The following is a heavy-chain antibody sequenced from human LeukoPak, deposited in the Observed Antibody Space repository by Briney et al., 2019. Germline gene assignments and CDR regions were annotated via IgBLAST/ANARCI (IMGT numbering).Heavy chain of an antibody. D-gene: IGHD4-11*01. CDR1: GFTFSSYS. J-gene: IGHJ5*02. Sequence: LSLSCTASGFTFSSYSMHWVRQAPRKGLEWVAVIWNDGSNKYYADSVKGRFTISKDNTKNTVYLQMNSRRAEDTAVYYCARPLSNYGWFDPWGQGTLVTVSS. CDR2: IWNDGSNK. V-gene: IGHV3-33*03. CDR3: ARPLSNYGWFDP.